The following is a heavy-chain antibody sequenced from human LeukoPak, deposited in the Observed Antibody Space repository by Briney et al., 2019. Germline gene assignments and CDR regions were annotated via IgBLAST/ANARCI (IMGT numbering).Heavy chain of an antibody. D-gene: IGHD3-16*01. CDR2: IKQDGSER. J-gene: IGHJ3*02. CDR3: AAGGGAFNI. V-gene: IGHV3-7*01. CDR1: GYTFSMYW. Sequence: GGPLSLPCAPSGYTFSMYWMSGVRQARGKGLEWVANIKQDGSERNYVDSVKGRFTISRDNAKNSLYLQMNSLRVEDTAIYYCAAGGGAFNIWGQGTMVTVSS.